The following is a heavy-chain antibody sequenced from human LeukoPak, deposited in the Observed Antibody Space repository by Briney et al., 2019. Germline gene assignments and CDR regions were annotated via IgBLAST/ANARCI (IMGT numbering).Heavy chain of an antibody. V-gene: IGHV3-48*01. J-gene: IGHJ4*02. D-gene: IGHD6-19*01. CDR2: ISSSSSTI. Sequence: GRSLRLSCAASGFTFSSYGMNWVRQAPGKGLEWVSYISSSSSTIYYADSVKGRFTISRDNAKNSLYLQMNSLRAEDTAVYYCARGKIAVAPTHYFDYWGQGTLVTVSS. CDR1: GFTFSSYG. CDR3: ARGKIAVAPTHYFDY.